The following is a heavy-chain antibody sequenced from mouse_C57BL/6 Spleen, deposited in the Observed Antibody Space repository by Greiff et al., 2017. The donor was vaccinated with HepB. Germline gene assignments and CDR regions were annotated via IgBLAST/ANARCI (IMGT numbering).Heavy chain of an antibody. V-gene: IGHV1-64*01. Sequence: QVQLQQPGAELVKPGASVTLSCKASGYTFTSYWMHWVKQRPGQGLEWIGMIHPNSGSTNYNEKFKSKATLTVDKSSSTAYMQLSSLTSEDSAVYYCARSSYGYDVDYAMDYWGQGTSVTVSS. CDR3: ARSSYGYDVDYAMDY. CDR1: GYTFTSYW. J-gene: IGHJ4*01. D-gene: IGHD2-2*01. CDR2: IHPNSGST.